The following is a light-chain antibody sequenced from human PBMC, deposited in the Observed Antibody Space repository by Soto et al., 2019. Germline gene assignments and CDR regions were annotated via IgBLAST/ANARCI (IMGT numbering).Light chain of an antibody. CDR2: DAS. Sequence: EIVMTQSPATLSVSPGERATLSCRASQSVSSNLAWYQQKPGQAPRLLIYDASTRATGITAKFSGSGSGTEFTLTISSLQSEDFAVYYCQQYNNLPPWTFGQGTKVEIK. CDR3: QQYNNLPPWT. CDR1: QSVSSN. J-gene: IGKJ1*01. V-gene: IGKV3-15*01.